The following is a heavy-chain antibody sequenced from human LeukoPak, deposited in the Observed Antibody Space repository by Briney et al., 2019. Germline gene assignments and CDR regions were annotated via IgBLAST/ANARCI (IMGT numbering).Heavy chain of an antibody. J-gene: IGHJ6*03. V-gene: IGHV3-7*01. CDR3: ARRRITMVRGVIITPGCYYMDV. D-gene: IGHD3-10*01. Sequence: PGGSLRLSCAASGFTFSSYWMSWVRQAPGKGLEWVANIKQDGSEKYYVDSVKGRFTISRDNDKNSLYLQMNSLRAEDTAVYYCARRRITMVRGVIITPGCYYMDVWGKGTTVTVSS. CDR1: GFTFSSYW. CDR2: IKQDGSEK.